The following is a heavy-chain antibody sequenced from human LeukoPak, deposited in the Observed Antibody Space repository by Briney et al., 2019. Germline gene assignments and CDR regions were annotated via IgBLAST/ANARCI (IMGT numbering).Heavy chain of an antibody. Sequence: SETLSLTRTVSGGSISSYYWSWIRQPPGKGLEWIGYIYYSGSTNYNPSLKSRVTISVDTSKNQFSLKLSSVTAADTAVYYCARDQHLYGDYGAPYGMDVWGQGTTVTVSS. CDR3: ARDQHLYGDYGAPYGMDV. CDR1: GGSISSYY. J-gene: IGHJ6*02. V-gene: IGHV4-59*01. CDR2: IYYSGST. D-gene: IGHD4-17*01.